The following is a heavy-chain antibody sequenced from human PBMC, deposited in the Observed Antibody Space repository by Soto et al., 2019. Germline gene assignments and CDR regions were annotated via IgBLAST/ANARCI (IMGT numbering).Heavy chain of an antibody. V-gene: IGHV3-23*01. CDR2: IGGRGDST. J-gene: IGHJ4*02. Sequence: EVQLLESGGGLVQPGGSLRLSCAASGFTFSSYAMSWVRQAPGKGLEWVSAIGGRGDSTYYADSVKGRFTISRDNSRDTLYLQMNSLRAEDTAVYYCAKDLIYGYTSGRHFDYWGQGTLVTVSS. CDR3: AKDLIYGYTSGRHFDY. D-gene: IGHD6-19*01. CDR1: GFTFSSYA.